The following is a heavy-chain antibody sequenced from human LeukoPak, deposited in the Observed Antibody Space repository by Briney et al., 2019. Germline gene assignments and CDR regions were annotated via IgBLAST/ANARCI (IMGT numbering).Heavy chain of an antibody. D-gene: IGHD6-19*01. CDR3: ARAVAGGNFDY. CDR1: EGTFSSYA. Sequence: EASVKVSCKASEGTFSSYAISWVRQAPGQGLEWMGGIIPIFGTANYAQKFQGRVTITADESTSTAYMELSSLRSEDTAVYYCARAVAGGNFDYWGQGTLVTVSS. CDR2: IIPIFGTA. V-gene: IGHV1-69*01. J-gene: IGHJ4*02.